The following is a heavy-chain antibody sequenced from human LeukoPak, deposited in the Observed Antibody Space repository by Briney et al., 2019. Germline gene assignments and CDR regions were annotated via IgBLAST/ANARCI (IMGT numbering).Heavy chain of an antibody. D-gene: IGHD3-3*01. J-gene: IGHJ5*02. V-gene: IGHV4-34*01. Sequence: SETLSLTCAVYGGSFSGYYWSWIRQPPGKGLEWIGEINHSGSTNYNPSLKSRVTISVDTSKNQFSLKLSSVTAADTAVYYCARGDFWSGYYWSRGWFDPWGQGTLVTVSS. CDR1: GGSFSGYY. CDR3: ARGDFWSGYYWSRGWFDP. CDR2: INHSGST.